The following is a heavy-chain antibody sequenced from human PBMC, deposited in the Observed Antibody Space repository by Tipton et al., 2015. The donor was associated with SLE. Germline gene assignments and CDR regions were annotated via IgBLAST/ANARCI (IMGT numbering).Heavy chain of an antibody. CDR1: GGSFSGYY. CDR2: INHSGST. J-gene: IGHJ6*02. Sequence: TLSTCAVYGGSFSGYYWSWIRQPPGKGLEWIGEINHSGSTNYNPSLKSRVTISVDTSKNQFSLKLSSVTAADTAVYYCARGEFVVVVAATYYYYGMDVWGQGTTVTVSS. CDR3: ARGEFVVVVAATYYYYGMDV. D-gene: IGHD2-15*01. V-gene: IGHV4-34*01.